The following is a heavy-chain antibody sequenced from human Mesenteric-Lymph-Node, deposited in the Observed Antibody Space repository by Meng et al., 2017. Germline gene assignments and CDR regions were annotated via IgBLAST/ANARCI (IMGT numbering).Heavy chain of an antibody. CDR3: ARDRDTASRGTILGGMGV. J-gene: IGHJ6*02. CDR1: GFTFGNYG. V-gene: IGHV3-33*01. CDR2: IWYDGSNK. D-gene: IGHD1-1*01. Sequence: LSLTCAASGFTFGNYGMHWVRQAPGKGLEWVAIIWYDGSNKYHGDSVKGRFTISKDNSKNTLYLQMNSLRAEDTAVYYCARDRDTASRGTILGGMGVWGQGTTVTVSS.